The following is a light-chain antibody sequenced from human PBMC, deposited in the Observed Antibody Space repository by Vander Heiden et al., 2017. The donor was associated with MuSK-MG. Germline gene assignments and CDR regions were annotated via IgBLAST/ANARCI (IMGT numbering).Light chain of an antibody. J-gene: IGKJ2*01. V-gene: IGKV1-39*01. CDR1: QNISTY. CDR3: RQADNPPYS. CDR2: SAS. Sequence: DIQMTQSPPSLSASVGDRVTITCRASQNISTYLSWYQEKPGKAPKLLIYSASFLHTGVPASFSGGGSDTYFVLTITRLQPEDFAVYYCRQADNPPYSFGQGTKVEI.